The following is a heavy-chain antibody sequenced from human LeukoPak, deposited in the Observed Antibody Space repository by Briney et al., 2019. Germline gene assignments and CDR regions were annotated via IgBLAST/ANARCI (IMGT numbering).Heavy chain of an antibody. D-gene: IGHD2-21*01. Sequence: GGSLRLSCAASGFTFSSYWMSWVRQAPGKGLEGVDNIKQDGSEKYYVDSVKGRFTITKDNAKNSLYLQMNSLRVEDTAVYYCARVVFPSRVSDYWGQGTLVTVSS. CDR2: IKQDGSEK. V-gene: IGHV3-7*01. CDR1: GFTFSSYW. J-gene: IGHJ4*02. CDR3: ARVVFPSRVSDY.